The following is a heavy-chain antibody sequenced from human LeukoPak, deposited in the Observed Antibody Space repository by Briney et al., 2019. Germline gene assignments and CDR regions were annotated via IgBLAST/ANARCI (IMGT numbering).Heavy chain of an antibody. V-gene: IGHV3-23*01. CDR3: AKVSGGWYGTYYFDY. J-gene: IGHJ4*02. D-gene: IGHD6-19*01. CDR2: ISGSGGST. CDR1: GFTFSSYA. Sequence: GGSLRLSCAASGFTFSSYAMSWVRQAPGKGLEWVSAISGSGGSTYYADSVKGRFTISRDNSKNTLYLQMDSLRAEDTAVYYCAKVSGGWYGTYYFDYWGQGTLVTVSS.